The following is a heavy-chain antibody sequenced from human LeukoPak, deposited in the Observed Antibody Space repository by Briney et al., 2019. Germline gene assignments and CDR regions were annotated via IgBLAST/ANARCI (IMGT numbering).Heavy chain of an antibody. CDR2: INPNSGGT. D-gene: IGHD6-19*01. Sequence: ASVKVSCKASGYTFTGYYMHWVRQAPGQGLEWMGWINPNSGGTNYAQKFQGRVTMTWDTSISTAYMELSRLRSDDTAVYYCARSGAVAGTYYYGMDVWGQGTTVTVSS. CDR1: GYTFTGYY. V-gene: IGHV1-2*02. J-gene: IGHJ6*02. CDR3: ARSGAVAGTYYYGMDV.